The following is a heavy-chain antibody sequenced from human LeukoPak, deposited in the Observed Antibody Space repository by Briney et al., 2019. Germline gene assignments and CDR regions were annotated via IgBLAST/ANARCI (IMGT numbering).Heavy chain of an antibody. CDR1: GGSIGTYY. CDR3: ARHIGGGIEDMDV. J-gene: IGHJ6*03. D-gene: IGHD3-16*02. CDR2: IYVTGT. V-gene: IGHV4-59*08. Sequence: SETLSLTCTVSGGSIGTYYWSWVRQSPGTGLEWIGYIYVTGTRYNPYLQSRVTISVDRSRNQFFLKMTSVTAAGTAVYHCARHIGGGIEDMDVWGRGTKVTVSS.